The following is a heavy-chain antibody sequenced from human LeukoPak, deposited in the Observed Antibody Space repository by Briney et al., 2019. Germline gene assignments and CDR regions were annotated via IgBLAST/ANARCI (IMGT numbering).Heavy chain of an antibody. Sequence: SETLSLTCAVYGGSFSGYYWSWFRQPPGKGLEWIGEINHSGSTNYNPSLKSRVTISVDTSKNQFSLKLSSVTAADTAVYYCARGRIVVVVAATPNWFDPWGQGTLVTVSS. CDR3: ARGRIVVVVAATPNWFDP. CDR2: INHSGST. V-gene: IGHV4-34*01. J-gene: IGHJ5*02. CDR1: GGSFSGYY. D-gene: IGHD2-15*01.